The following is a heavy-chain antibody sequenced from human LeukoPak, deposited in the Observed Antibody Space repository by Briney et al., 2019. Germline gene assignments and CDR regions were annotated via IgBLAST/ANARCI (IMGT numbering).Heavy chain of an antibody. J-gene: IGHJ3*02. V-gene: IGHV4-59*08. CDR2: IYSSGDS. D-gene: IGHD1/OR15-1a*01. CDR1: GGSINSYY. Sequence: SETLSLSCAVSGGSINSYYWSWIRQPPGKGLEWIAYIYSSGDSNYNPSFKSRVTISVDTSKNQFSLKLTSVAAADTATYYCARQPSGTAAFDIWGQGTMVIVSS. CDR3: ARQPSGTAAFDI.